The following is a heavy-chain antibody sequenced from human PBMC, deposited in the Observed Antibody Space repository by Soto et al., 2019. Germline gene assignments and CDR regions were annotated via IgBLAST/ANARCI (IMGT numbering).Heavy chain of an antibody. Sequence: GGSLRISCAASGFTFSNYAMSWVRQAPGKGLEWVSTITGSGGRTYYADSVKGRFAISRDNSKNTLYLQMSSLRAEDTAIYHCAKDRSQTTSSAGTHFDYCGQGIQVTVSS. V-gene: IGHV3-23*01. CDR2: ITGSGGRT. J-gene: IGHJ4*02. CDR1: GFTFSNYA. D-gene: IGHD6-13*01. CDR3: AKDRSQTTSSAGTHFDY.